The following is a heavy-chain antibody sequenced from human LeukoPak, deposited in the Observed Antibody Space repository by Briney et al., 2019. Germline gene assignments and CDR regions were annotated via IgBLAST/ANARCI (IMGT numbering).Heavy chain of an antibody. V-gene: IGHV3-23*01. J-gene: IGHJ4*02. CDR3: AKLWSGDDY. Sequence: GGSLRLSCAASGFTFTTCAMTWVRQAPGKGLEWVSAISGSGGSTYYAASVKGRFTISRDNSKNTLYLQMNSLRAEDTALYYCAKLWSGDDYWGQGTLVTVSS. D-gene: IGHD2-21*01. CDR2: ISGSGGST. CDR1: GFTFTTCA.